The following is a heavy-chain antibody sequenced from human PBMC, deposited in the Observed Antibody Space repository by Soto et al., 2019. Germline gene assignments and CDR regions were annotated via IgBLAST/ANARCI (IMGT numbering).Heavy chain of an antibody. Sequence: QVQLQESGPGLVKPSGTLSLTCAVSGGSISSSNWWSWVRQPPGKGLEWIGEIYHSGSTNYNPSLKSRVTISVDKSKNQFSLKLSSVTAADTAVYYCARRWVLYEDHYYYGMDVWGQGTTVTVSS. D-gene: IGHD5-12*01. V-gene: IGHV4-4*02. CDR1: GGSISSSNW. J-gene: IGHJ6*02. CDR2: IYHSGST. CDR3: ARRWVLYEDHYYYGMDV.